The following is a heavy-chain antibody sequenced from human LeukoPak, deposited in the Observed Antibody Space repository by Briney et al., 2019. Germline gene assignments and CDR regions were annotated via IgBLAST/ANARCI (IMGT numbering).Heavy chain of an antibody. CDR2: VWLDGSKR. V-gene: IGHV3-33*06. Sequence: PGGSLRLSCEASGFVFSSYAMHWVRQAPGKGLEWVALVWLDGSKRNYGDSVKGRFTISRDNSKNTLYLQMNSLRAEDTAVYYCAKDGEDTYYYDSSGYQTFDYWGQGTLVTVSS. CDR1: GFVFSSYA. J-gene: IGHJ4*02. CDR3: AKDGEDTYYYDSSGYQTFDY. D-gene: IGHD3-22*01.